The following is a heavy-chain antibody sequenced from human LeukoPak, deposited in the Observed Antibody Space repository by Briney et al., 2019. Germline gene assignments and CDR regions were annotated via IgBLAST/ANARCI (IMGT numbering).Heavy chain of an antibody. CDR3: ARQRGGVYYASSGYSVDY. CDR1: GFTFSSYW. J-gene: IGHJ4*02. Sequence: GGSLRLSCAASGFTFSSYWMSWVRQAPGKGLEWVANIKQDGSEKYYVDSVKGRFTISRDNAKNSLYLQMNSLRAEDTAVYYCARQRGGVYYASSGYSVDYWGQGTLVTVS. V-gene: IGHV3-7*01. CDR2: IKQDGSEK. D-gene: IGHD3-22*01.